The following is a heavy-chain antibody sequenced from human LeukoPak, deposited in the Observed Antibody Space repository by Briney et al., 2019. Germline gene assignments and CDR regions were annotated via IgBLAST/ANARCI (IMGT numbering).Heavy chain of an antibody. CDR2: IIPIFGTA. D-gene: IGHD3-22*01. CDR3: ASRPPYDSSGPKYAWYMDV. J-gene: IGHJ6*03. CDR1: GGTFSSYA. Sequence: GASVKVSCKASGGTFSSYAISWVRQAPGQGLEWMGGIIPIFGTANYAQKFQGRVTITADESTSTAYMELSSLRSEDTAVYYCASRPPYDSSGPKYAWYMDVWGKGTTVTISS. V-gene: IGHV1-69*13.